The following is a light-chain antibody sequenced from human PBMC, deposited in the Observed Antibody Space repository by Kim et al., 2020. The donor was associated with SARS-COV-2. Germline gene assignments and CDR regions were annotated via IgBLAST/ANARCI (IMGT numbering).Light chain of an antibody. CDR2: GAS. CDR3: QQYSNWSQT. Sequence: EIVMTQSPATLCVSPGGRATLSCRASQNVGKHLAWYQQKPGQAPRLVIYGASTRATGVPARVSGSGSGTDFTLTISSLQSDDFGIYYCQQYSNWSQTFGQGTKLEI. CDR1: QNVGKH. V-gene: IGKV3-15*01. J-gene: IGKJ2*01.